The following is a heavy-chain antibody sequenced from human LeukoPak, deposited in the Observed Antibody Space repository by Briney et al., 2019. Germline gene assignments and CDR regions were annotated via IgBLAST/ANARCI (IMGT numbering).Heavy chain of an antibody. Sequence: TGGSLRLSCAASGFTFSNYAMAWVRQAPEKGLEWVSAISLSGGTTRVADSVKGRFTVSRDNSKNTLYLQMNSLRAEDTAVYYCAKGGLPYFDWLLTFHYWGQGALVTVSS. J-gene: IGHJ4*02. V-gene: IGHV3-23*01. CDR2: ISLSGGTT. D-gene: IGHD3-9*01. CDR3: AKGGLPYFDWLLTFHY. CDR1: GFTFSNYA.